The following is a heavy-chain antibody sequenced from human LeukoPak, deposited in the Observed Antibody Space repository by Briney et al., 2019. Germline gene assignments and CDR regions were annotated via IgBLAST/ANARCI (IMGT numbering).Heavy chain of an antibody. CDR2: IYYSGST. J-gene: IGHJ6*03. CDR3: ARGRGQSSGPSYYYCYMDV. V-gene: IGHV4-59*01. CDR1: GGPNSIYY. D-gene: IGHD2-8*02. Sequence: SETLSLPCTVSGGPNSIYYWRWIRQPPGRGREWIGYIYYSGSTNYNPSLKSRVTISVDTSKNQFSLKLSSVTAADTAVYYCARGRGQSSGPSYYYCYMDVWGKGTTVTVSS.